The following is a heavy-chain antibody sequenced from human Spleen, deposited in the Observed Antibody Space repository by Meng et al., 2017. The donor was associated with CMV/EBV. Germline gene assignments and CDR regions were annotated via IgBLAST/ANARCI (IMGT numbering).Heavy chain of an antibody. CDR2: INSDGSST. J-gene: IGHJ4*02. D-gene: IGHD3-16*02. CDR1: GFTFSKYW. V-gene: IGHV3-74*01. CDR3: VIRYVWGSYR. Sequence: GGSLRLSCAASGFTFSKYWMHWVRQAPGKGLVWVSRINSDGSSTSYADSVKGRFTISRDNAKNTLYLQMNSLRAEDTAVYYCVIRYVWGSYRWGQGTLVTVSS.